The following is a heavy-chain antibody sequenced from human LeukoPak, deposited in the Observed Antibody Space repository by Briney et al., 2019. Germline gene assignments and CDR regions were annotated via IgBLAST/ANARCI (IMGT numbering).Heavy chain of an antibody. CDR3: AKDFAKGYSYGDFDY. D-gene: IGHD5-18*01. V-gene: IGHV3-30*02. J-gene: IGHJ4*02. CDR1: GFTFSSYG. Sequence: SGGSLRLSCAACGFTFSSYGMHRVRQAPGKGLEWVAFIRYDGSNKYYADSVKGRFTISRDNSKNSLYLQMNSLRAEDTAVYYCAKDFAKGYSYGDFDYWGQGTLVTVSS. CDR2: IRYDGSNK.